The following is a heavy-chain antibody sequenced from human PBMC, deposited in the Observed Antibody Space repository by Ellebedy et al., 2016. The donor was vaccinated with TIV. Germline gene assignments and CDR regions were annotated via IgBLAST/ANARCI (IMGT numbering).Heavy chain of an antibody. Sequence: MPSETLSLTCTVSGGSIRSYYWTWIRQPPGKGLEWIGYMYYSGSTTYNPSLKSRVSISVDTSKNQFSLNLSSVTAADTAVYFCAREGRDTAMGLDYWGQGTLVTVSS. D-gene: IGHD5-18*01. CDR1: GGSIRSYY. J-gene: IGHJ4*02. CDR3: AREGRDTAMGLDY. V-gene: IGHV4-59*12. CDR2: MYYSGST.